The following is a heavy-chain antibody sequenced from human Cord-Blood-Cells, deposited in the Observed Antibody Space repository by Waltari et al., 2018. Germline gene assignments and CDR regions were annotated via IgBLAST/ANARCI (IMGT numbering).Heavy chain of an antibody. V-gene: IGHV3-30*02. CDR1: GFTFSSYG. J-gene: IGHJ6*02. CDR2: IRYDGSNK. Sequence: QVQLVESGGGVVQPGGSLRLSCAASGFTFSSYGMHWVRQAPGKGLGWVAFIRYDGSNKNYADSGKGRFTSSRDNSKNTLYLQMNSLRAEDTAVYYCVKGGETYYYGSGSYGMDVWGQGTTVTVSS. D-gene: IGHD3-10*01. CDR3: VKGGETYYYGSGSYGMDV.